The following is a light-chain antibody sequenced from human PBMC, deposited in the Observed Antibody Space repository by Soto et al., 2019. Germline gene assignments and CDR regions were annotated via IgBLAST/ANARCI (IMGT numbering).Light chain of an antibody. CDR1: QSISSY. V-gene: IGKV1-39*01. J-gene: IGKJ3*01. CDR2: AAS. CDR3: QQTYSTPLT. Sequence: DIQMTQSPSSLSASVGDRVTITCRASQSISSYLNWYQQKPGKAAKLLIYAASSVQSGVPSRFSGSGSGTDFTLTISSLQPEDFATYHCQQTYSTPLTFGPGTKVDIK.